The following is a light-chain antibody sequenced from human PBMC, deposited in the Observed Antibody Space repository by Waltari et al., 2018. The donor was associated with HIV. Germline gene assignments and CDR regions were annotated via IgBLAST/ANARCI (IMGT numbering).Light chain of an antibody. CDR2: ENN. Sequence: FMLTQPHSVSESPGKTVTISCTRSSGSIAGNSVQLSQPRPPSSPITVIYENNERPSGVPDRFSGAIDNSSNSASLTISGLKTDDEADYYCQSYATRALMVFGGGTKLTVL. CDR3: QSYATRALMV. J-gene: IGLJ2*01. V-gene: IGLV6-57*01. CDR1: SGSIAGNS.